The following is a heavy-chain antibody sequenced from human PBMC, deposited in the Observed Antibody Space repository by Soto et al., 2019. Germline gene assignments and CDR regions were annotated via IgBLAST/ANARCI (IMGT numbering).Heavy chain of an antibody. J-gene: IGHJ5*02. D-gene: IGHD4-17*01. CDR2: ISHRGST. Sequence: QLQLQESGLGLVKPSQTLSLTCAVSGGSISSGGYSWTWIRQPPGKGLELIGYISHRGSTYYNPSLKSRVTISVDRSKNQVSLKLTSVTAADTAVYYCARKQFGDYEGWFAPWGQGTLVTVSS. CDR1: GGSISSGGYS. CDR3: ARKQFGDYEGWFAP. V-gene: IGHV4-30-2*01.